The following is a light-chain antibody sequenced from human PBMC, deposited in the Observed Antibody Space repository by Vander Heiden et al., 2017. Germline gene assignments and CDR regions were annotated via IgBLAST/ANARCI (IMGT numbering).Light chain of an antibody. J-gene: IGLJ2*01. CDR1: SSDVGGYNY. CDR3: TSYTTSTTLV. V-gene: IGLV2-14*01. CDR2: DVS. Sequence: HSALTQLPPFPGPLDKSITISCTGSSSDVGGYNYLSWYQQHPGKAPKLIIYDVSNRPSGVSNRFSASKSGNTASLTISGLQAEDEADYYCTSYTTSTTLVFGGGTKLTVL.